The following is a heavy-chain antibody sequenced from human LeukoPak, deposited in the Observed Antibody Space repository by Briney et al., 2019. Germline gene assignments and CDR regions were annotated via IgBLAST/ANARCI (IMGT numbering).Heavy chain of an antibody. V-gene: IGHV3-53*04. Sequence: GSLRLSCAASGFTVSSNYMSWVRQAPGKGLEWVSGIHSGGNTYYADSVKGRFTISRHNSENTLYLQMNSLRAEDTAVYYCARDGGKYCISTSSYGMDVWGQGTTVTVSS. D-gene: IGHD2-2*01. CDR1: GFTVSSNY. CDR3: ARDGGKYCISTSSYGMDV. CDR2: IHSGGNT. J-gene: IGHJ6*02.